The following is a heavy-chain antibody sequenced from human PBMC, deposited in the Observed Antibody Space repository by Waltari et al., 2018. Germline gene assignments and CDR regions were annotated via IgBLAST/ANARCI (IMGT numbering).Heavy chain of an antibody. D-gene: IGHD2-15*01. J-gene: IGHJ3*02. V-gene: IGHV3-33*06. CDR3: AKDRLAAVGSTDQGGAFDI. CDR2: IWYDGSNK. CDR1: SSYG. Sequence: SSYGMHWVRQAPGKGLEWVAVIWYDGSNKYYADSVKGRFTISRDNSKNTLYLQMNSLRAEDTAVYYCAKDRLAAVGSTDQGGAFDIWGQGTMVTVSS.